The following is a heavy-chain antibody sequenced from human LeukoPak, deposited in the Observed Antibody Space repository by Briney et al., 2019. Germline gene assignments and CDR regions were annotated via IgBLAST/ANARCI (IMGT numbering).Heavy chain of an antibody. J-gene: IGHJ4*02. D-gene: IGHD3-10*01. V-gene: IGHV4-30-2*01. CDR1: GGSISSGDYS. CDR2: IYLSGST. CDR3: ARIKVYGSGNYYNGPPDY. Sequence: SQTLSLTCAVSGGSISSGDYSWSWIRQPPGKGLEWIAYIYLSGSTYYNPSLKSRVTLSVDRSKNQFSLKLSSVTAADTAVYYCARIKVYGSGNYYNGPPDYWGQGTLVTVSS.